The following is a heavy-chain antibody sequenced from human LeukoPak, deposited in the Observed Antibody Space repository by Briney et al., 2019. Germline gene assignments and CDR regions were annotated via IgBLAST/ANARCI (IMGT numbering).Heavy chain of an antibody. D-gene: IGHD2-15*01. Sequence: PGGSLRLSCAASGFTFSSSWMSWVRQAPGKGLEWVANIGPDGSDKQYVDSMKGRFTISRDNAQNSVYLHMNSLTAEDTAVYYCTRFRRSAQSYWGQGTLVTVSS. J-gene: IGHJ4*02. CDR3: TRFRRSAQSY. CDR2: IGPDGSDK. CDR1: GFTFSSSW. V-gene: IGHV3-7*01.